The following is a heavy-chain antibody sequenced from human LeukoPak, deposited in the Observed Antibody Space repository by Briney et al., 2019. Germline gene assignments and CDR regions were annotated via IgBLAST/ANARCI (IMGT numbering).Heavy chain of an antibody. CDR3: ASCVDTALLGVFDI. V-gene: IGHV3-21*01. CDR1: GFTFSSNT. J-gene: IGHJ3*02. Sequence: GGSLRLSCAASGFTFSSNTMNWFRQAPGKGLEWSSSISSSSSYIYYADSVKGRFTISRDDAKNSLYLQMNSLRAEGTAIYYCASCVDTALLGVFDIWGQGTMVTVSS. CDR2: ISSSSSYI. D-gene: IGHD5-18*01.